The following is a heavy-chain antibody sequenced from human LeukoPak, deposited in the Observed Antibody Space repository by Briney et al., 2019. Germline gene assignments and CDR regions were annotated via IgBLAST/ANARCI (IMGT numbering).Heavy chain of an antibody. J-gene: IGHJ4*02. D-gene: IGHD6-13*01. CDR2: INHSGST. CDR1: GGSFSGYY. CDR3: ARHSRSLYSSKLDY. Sequence: SETLSLTCAVYGGSFSGYYWSWIRQPPGKGLEWIGEINHSGSTNYNPSLKSRVTISVDTSKNQFSLKLSSVTAADTAVYYCARHSRSLYSSKLDYWGQGTLVTVSS. V-gene: IGHV4-34*01.